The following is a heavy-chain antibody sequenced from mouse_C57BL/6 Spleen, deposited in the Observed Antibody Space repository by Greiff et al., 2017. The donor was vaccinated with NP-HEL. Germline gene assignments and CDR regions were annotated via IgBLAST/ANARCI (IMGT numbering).Heavy chain of an antibody. CDR1: GFTFSDYG. CDR2: ISSGSSTT. V-gene: IGHV5-17*01. Sequence: EVMLVESGGGLVKPGGSLKLSCAASGFTFSDYGMHWVRQAPEKGLEWVAYISSGSSTTYYADTVKGRFTFSRDNAKNTLFLQMTSLRSEDTAMYYCARGGTTVVDAMDYWGQGTSVTVSS. CDR3: ARGGTTVVDAMDY. J-gene: IGHJ4*01. D-gene: IGHD1-1*01.